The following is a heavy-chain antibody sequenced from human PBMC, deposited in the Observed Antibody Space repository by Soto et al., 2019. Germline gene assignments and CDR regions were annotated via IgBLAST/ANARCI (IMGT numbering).Heavy chain of an antibody. J-gene: IGHJ4*02. CDR3: AKDAYTPTRTTTQGSGGLDH. CDR2: ISRDGNKN. D-gene: IGHD4-4*01. V-gene: IGHV3-30*18. CDR1: GFTLRFID. Sequence: EGSLRRSCASSGFTLRFIDMQWVRQPPGKGLEWVAIISRDGNKNDYGDSVKGRFTVSRDNSKSTLYLQMDGLRSEDTAVYYCAKDAYTPTRTTTQGSGGLDHWGQGALVTVSS.